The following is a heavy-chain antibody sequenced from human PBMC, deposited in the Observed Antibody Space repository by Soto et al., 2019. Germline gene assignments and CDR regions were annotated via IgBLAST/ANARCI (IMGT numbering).Heavy chain of an antibody. CDR3: TRDYKKSGYFDY. D-gene: IGHD2-15*01. Sequence: PGGSLRLSCTASGFTFGDYAMSWVRQAPGKGLEWVGLIRSKAYGGTTEYAASVKGRFTISRDDSKSIAYLQMNSLKTEDTAAYYCTRDYKKSGYFDYWGQGTLVTVSS. CDR2: IRSKAYGGTT. J-gene: IGHJ4*02. CDR1: GFTFGDYA. V-gene: IGHV3-49*04.